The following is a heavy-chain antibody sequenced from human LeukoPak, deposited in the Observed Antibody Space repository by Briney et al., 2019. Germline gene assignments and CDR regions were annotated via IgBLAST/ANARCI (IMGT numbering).Heavy chain of an antibody. D-gene: IGHD3-22*01. V-gene: IGHV3-21*01. Sequence: SGGSLRLSCAASGFTFSSYAMNWVRQAPGEGLEWVSSISRGSDHIFYADSMKGRFTISGDNAKSSLYLQMNSLGAEDTAVYYCARPYDTRGYFPDYWGQGTLVTVSS. CDR2: ISRGSDHI. CDR1: GFTFSSYA. CDR3: ARPYDTRGYFPDY. J-gene: IGHJ4*02.